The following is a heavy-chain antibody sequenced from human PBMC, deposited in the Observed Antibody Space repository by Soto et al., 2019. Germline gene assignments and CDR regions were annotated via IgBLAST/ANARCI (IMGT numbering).Heavy chain of an antibody. J-gene: IGHJ4*02. CDR3: ATDGVTYGNFDY. Sequence: ASVKVSCKVSGYTLTELSMHWVRQAPGKGLEWMGGFDPEDGETIYAQKFQGRVTMTEDTSTDTAYMELSSLRSEDTAVYYCATDGVTYGNFDYWGQGTLVTVSS. V-gene: IGHV1-24*01. CDR2: FDPEDGET. D-gene: IGHD3-10*01. CDR1: GYTLTELS.